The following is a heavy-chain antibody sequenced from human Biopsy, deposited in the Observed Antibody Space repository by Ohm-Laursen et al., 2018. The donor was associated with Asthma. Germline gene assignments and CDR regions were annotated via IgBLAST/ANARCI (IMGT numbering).Heavy chain of an antibody. Sequence: ASVKVSCKASGYTFTSYDINWVRQATGQGLEWMGWMNPNSGNTGYPQNFQGRVTMTRDTSISTAYMELSSLRSEDTAVYYCTRWSLRVRDTPNDSWGQGTWSPSPQ. CDR1: GYTFTSYD. CDR3: TRWSLRVRDTPNDS. V-gene: IGHV1-8*01. D-gene: IGHD3-16*01. J-gene: IGHJ4*02. CDR2: MNPNSGNT.